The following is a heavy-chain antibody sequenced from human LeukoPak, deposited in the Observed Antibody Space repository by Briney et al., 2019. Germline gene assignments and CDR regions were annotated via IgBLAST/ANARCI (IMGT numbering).Heavy chain of an antibody. J-gene: IGHJ5*02. V-gene: IGHV3-7*03. Sequence: SGGSLRLSCAASGFTFSSYWMSWVRQAPGKGLEWVANIKQDGSEKYYVDSVKGRFTISRDNAKNSLYLQMNSLRAEDTAVYYCAGESVLMVYAMETSWFDPWGQGTLVTVSS. CDR3: AGESVLMVYAMETSWFDP. CDR2: IKQDGSEK. CDR1: GFTFSSYW. D-gene: IGHD2-8*01.